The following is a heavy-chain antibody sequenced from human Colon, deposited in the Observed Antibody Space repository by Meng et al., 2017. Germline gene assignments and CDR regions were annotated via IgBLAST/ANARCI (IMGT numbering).Heavy chain of an antibody. V-gene: IGHV4-4*02. CDR3: AAIFGLGPGY. CDR1: GGSINSSDW. J-gene: IGHJ4*02. D-gene: IGHD3-3*01. CDR2: IFHSGST. Sequence: QVRLRESGPVLGNPSGTLSLTCDVSGGSINSSDWWSWVRQPPGKGLEWIAEIFHSGSTNYKSSLKSRATISVDRSKNQFSLKLNSVTAADTAVYYCAAIFGLGPGYWGQGTLVTVSS.